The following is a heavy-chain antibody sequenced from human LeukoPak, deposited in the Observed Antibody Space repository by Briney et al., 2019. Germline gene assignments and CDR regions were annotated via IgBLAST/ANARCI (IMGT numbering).Heavy chain of an antibody. J-gene: IGHJ4*02. CDR3: ARLGGGN. CDR1: GGSISTYC. CDR2: INYSGST. Sequence: SETLSLTSAVSGGSISTYCWSWIRQPPGKGLEWIGYINYSGSTNYNPSLKSRVSISVDTSKNQFALKLSSVTAADTVVYYWARLGGGNWGQGTLVTVSS. D-gene: IGHD3-16*01. V-gene: IGHV4-59*08.